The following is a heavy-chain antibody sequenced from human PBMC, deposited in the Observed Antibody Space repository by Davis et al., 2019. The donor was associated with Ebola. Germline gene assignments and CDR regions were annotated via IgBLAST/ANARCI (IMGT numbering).Heavy chain of an antibody. CDR2: IGPAGDT. CDR1: GFTFSSYD. J-gene: IGHJ6*02. D-gene: IGHD4-17*01. Sequence: PGGSLRLSCAASGFTFSSYDMHWVRQAPGKGLEWVSAIGPAGDTYYPGSVKGRFTISRENDKNSLYLQMNSLIAGDTAVYYCARAKVTTVTTANYYYYYGMDVWGQGTTVTVSS. CDR3: ARAKVTTVTTANYYYYYGMDV. V-gene: IGHV3-13*01.